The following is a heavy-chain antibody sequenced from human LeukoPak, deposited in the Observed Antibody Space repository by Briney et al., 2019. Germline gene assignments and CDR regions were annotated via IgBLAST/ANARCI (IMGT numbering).Heavy chain of an antibody. CDR1: GFTFSSYW. V-gene: IGHV3-23*01. J-gene: IGHJ4*02. CDR2: ISGSGGST. D-gene: IGHD3-22*01. Sequence: GGSLRLSCAASGFTFSSYWMHWVRQAPGKGLEWVSAISGSGGSTYYADSVKGRFTISRDNSKNTLYLQMNSLRAEDTAVYYCAGISSDSSGYSDYWGQGTLVTVSS. CDR3: AGISSDSSGYSDY.